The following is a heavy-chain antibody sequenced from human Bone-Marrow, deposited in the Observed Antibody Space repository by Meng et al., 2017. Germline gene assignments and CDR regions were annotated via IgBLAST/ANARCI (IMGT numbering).Heavy chain of an antibody. CDR2: IWYDGSNK. V-gene: IGHV3-33*01. CDR1: GFTFSSYG. D-gene: IGHD2-15*01. CDR3: ARELDGVVVARDAFDI. J-gene: IGHJ3*02. Sequence: GGPLRLSCAASGFTFSSYGMHWVRQAPGKGLEWVAVIWYDGSNKYYADSVKGRFTISRDNSKNTLYLQMNSLRAEDTAVYYCARELDGVVVARDAFDIWGQGTMVTVSS.